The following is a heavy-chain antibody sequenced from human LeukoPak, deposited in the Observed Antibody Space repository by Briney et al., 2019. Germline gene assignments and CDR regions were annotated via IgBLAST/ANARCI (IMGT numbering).Heavy chain of an antibody. V-gene: IGHV4-4*07. CDR2: IYTSGST. Sequence: SETLSLTCIVSGGSISGYYWSWLRQPAGKGLEWIGRIYTSGSTNYNPSLKSRVTISVDTSKSQFSLKLSSVTAADTAVYYCARVGVYGDIDYWGQGTLVTVSS. J-gene: IGHJ4*02. CDR1: GGSISGYY. D-gene: IGHD4-17*01. CDR3: ARVGVYGDIDY.